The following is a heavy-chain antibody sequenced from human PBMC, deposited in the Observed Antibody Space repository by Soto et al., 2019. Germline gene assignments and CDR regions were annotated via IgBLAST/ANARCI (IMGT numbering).Heavy chain of an antibody. Sequence: QVQLVESGGGVVQPGRSLRLSCAASGFTFSSYAMHWVRQAPGKGLEWVAVISYDGSNKYYADSVKGRFTISRDNSKNTLYLQMNSLRAEDTAVYYCARASLGGVSSSSAGGYWGQGTLVTVSS. V-gene: IGHV3-30-3*01. CDR2: ISYDGSNK. CDR3: ARASLGGVSSSSAGGY. CDR1: GFTFSSYA. D-gene: IGHD6-6*01. J-gene: IGHJ4*02.